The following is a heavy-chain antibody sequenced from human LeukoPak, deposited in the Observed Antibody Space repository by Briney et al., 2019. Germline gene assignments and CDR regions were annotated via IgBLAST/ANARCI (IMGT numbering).Heavy chain of an antibody. Sequence: GESLKISCKGSGYSFTSYWISWVRQMPGKGLEWMGRIDPSDSYTNYSPSFQGHVTISADKSISTAYLQWSSLKASDTAMYYCARRLGASPSAEAFDYWGQGTLVTVSS. CDR1: GYSFTSYW. CDR3: ARRLGASPSAEAFDY. V-gene: IGHV5-10-1*01. J-gene: IGHJ4*02. CDR2: IDPSDSYT. D-gene: IGHD1-26*01.